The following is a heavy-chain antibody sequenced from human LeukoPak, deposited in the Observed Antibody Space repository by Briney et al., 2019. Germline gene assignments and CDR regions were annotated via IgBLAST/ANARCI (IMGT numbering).Heavy chain of an antibody. V-gene: IGHV3-21*01. CDR1: GFTFSSYS. D-gene: IGHD1-26*01. Sequence: GGSLRLSCAASGFTFSSYSMNWVRQAPGKGLEWVSSISSSSSYIYYADSVKGRFTISRDNAKNSLYLQMNSLRAEDTAVYYCARAIVGAYTSDYWGQGTLVTVSS. CDR3: ARAIVGAYTSDY. CDR2: ISSSSSYI. J-gene: IGHJ4*02.